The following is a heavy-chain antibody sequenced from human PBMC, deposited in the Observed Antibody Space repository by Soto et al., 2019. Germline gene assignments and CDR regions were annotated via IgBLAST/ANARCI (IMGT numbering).Heavy chain of an antibody. J-gene: IGHJ4*02. D-gene: IGHD6-19*01. CDR2: INAGNGNT. V-gene: IGHV1-3*01. Sequence: QVQLVQSGAEVKKPGASVKVSCKASGYTFTSYAMHWVRQAPGQRLEWMGWINAGNGNTKYSQKFQGRVTITRDTSASTAYMELSSLRSKDTAVYDCAREWEYEGYSSGWYDYWGQGTLVTVS. CDR1: GYTFTSYA. CDR3: AREWEYEGYSSGWYDY.